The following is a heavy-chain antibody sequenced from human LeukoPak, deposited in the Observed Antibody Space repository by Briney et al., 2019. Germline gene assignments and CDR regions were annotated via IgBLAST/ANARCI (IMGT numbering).Heavy chain of an antibody. J-gene: IGHJ4*02. CDR3: ARVVRDGYNRIDY. Sequence: GGSLRLSCAASGFTFSTYEMNWVRQAPGKGLEWVLYISTTGTTLYYADSVKGRFTISRDNAKNSLYLQMSSLRAEDTAVYYCARVVRDGYNRIDYWGQGTLVTVSS. V-gene: IGHV3-48*03. CDR1: GFTFSTYE. CDR2: ISTTGTTL. D-gene: IGHD5-24*01.